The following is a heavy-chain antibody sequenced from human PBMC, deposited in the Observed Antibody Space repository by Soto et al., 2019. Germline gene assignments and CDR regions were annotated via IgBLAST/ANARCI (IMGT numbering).Heavy chain of an antibody. CDR1: GFTFSSYG. D-gene: IGHD6-6*01. CDR2: ISYDGSNK. J-gene: IGHJ4*02. CDR3: AKDLGSSDDY. Sequence: ESGGGVVQPGRSLRLSCAASGFTFSSYGMHWVRQAPGKGLEWVAVISYDGSNKYYADSVKGRFTISRDNSKNTLYLQMNSLRAEDTAVYYCAKDLGSSDDYWGQGTLVTVSS. V-gene: IGHV3-30*18.